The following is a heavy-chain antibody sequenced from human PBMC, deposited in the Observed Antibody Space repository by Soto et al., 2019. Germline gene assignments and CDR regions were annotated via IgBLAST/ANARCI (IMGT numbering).Heavy chain of an antibody. Sequence: SGGSLRLSCAASGFTFSSYAMHWVRQAPGKGLEWVAVISYDGSNKYYADSVKGRFTISRDNSKNTLYLQMNSLRAEDTAVYYCAREGPYYDIFTGLLTDWGQGTTVTVYS. J-gene: IGHJ4*02. CDR1: GFTFSSYA. D-gene: IGHD3-9*01. V-gene: IGHV3-30-3*01. CDR3: AREGPYYDIFTGLLTD. CDR2: ISYDGSNK.